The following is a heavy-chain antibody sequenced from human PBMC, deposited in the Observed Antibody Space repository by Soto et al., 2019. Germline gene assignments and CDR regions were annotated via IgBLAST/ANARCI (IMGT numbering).Heavy chain of an antibody. V-gene: IGHV3-23*01. D-gene: IGHD6-6*01. Sequence: GGSLRLSCAASGFTFSSYAMSWVRQAPGKGLEWVSAISGSGGSTYYADSVKGRFTISRDNSKNTLYLQMNSLRAEDTAVYYFAKERVAARNYYYYYMDVWGKGTTVTVSS. J-gene: IGHJ6*03. CDR2: ISGSGGST. CDR3: AKERVAARNYYYYYMDV. CDR1: GFTFSSYA.